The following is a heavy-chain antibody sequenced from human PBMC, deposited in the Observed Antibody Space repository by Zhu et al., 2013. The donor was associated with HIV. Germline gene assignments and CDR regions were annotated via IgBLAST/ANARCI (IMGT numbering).Heavy chain of an antibody. CDR2: IIPIFGIP. CDR3: ARERGLEIRGDFDY. V-gene: IGHV1-69*04. J-gene: IGHJ4*02. CDR1: GGTFSSYG. Sequence: QVQLVQSGAEVKKPGSSVKVSCKASGGTFSSYGISWVRQAPGQGLEWMGWIIPIFGIPNYAQRFQGRVTITADKSTSTVYMELSSLRSDDTALYYCARERGLEIRGDFDYWGQGTLVTVSS. D-gene: IGHD1-7*01.